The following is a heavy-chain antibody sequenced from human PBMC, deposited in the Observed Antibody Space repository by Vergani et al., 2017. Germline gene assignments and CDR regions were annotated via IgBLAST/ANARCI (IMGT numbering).Heavy chain of an antibody. CDR1: GFTFDDFG. J-gene: IGHJ6*02. CDR2: INWNGYST. CDR3: AGRTYXSGSGSYRNYGVDV. Sequence: EVQLVESGGGVVRPGGSLRLSCAASGFTFDDFGMSWVRQGPGKGLEWVSGINWNGYSTGYADSVKGRFTISRDNAKNSLYLQMNSLRAADTALYYCAGRTYXSGSGSYRNYGVDVWGQGTTVTVSS. D-gene: IGHD3-10*01. V-gene: IGHV3-20*04.